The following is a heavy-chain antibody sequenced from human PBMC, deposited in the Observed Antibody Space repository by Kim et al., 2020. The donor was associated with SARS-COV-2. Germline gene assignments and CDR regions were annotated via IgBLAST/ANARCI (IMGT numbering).Heavy chain of an antibody. Sequence: SETLFLTCTVSGGSISSGGYYWSWIRQHPGKGLEWIGYIYYSGSTYYNPSLKSRVTISVDTSKNQFSLKLSSVTAADTAVYYCARAKADIVVVVAATINAFDIWGQGTMVTVSS. V-gene: IGHV4-31*03. CDR2: IYYSGST. J-gene: IGHJ3*02. CDR1: GGSISSGGYY. D-gene: IGHD2-15*01. CDR3: ARAKADIVVVVAATINAFDI.